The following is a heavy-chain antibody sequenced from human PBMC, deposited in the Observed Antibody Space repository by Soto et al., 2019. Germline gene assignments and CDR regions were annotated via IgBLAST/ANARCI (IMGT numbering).Heavy chain of an antibody. CDR1: GGSISSGGYY. J-gene: IGHJ4*02. CDR2: IYYSGST. V-gene: IGHV4-31*03. Sequence: PSETLSLTCTVSGGSISSGGYYWSWIRQHPGKGLEWIGYIYYSGSTYYNPSLKSRVTISVDTSKNQFSLKLSSVTAADTAVHDCARDDDSSGYYPYYWGQGTLVTVSS. CDR3: ARDDDSSGYYPYY. D-gene: IGHD3-22*01.